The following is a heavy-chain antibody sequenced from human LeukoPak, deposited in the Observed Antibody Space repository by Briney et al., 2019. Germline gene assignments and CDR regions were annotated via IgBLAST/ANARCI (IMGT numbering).Heavy chain of an antibody. V-gene: IGHV3-30*03. J-gene: IGHJ3*01. CDR1: GFTFSSYG. D-gene: IGHD7-27*01. Sequence: GGSLRLSCAASGFTFSSYGMHWVRQAPGKGLEWVAVISYDGSNKYYADSVKGRFTISRDNSKNTLYLQMNSLRAEDTAVYYCVRDPGRLNWGETAFDFWGQGTMVTVSS. CDR3: VRDPGRLNWGETAFDF. CDR2: ISYDGSNK.